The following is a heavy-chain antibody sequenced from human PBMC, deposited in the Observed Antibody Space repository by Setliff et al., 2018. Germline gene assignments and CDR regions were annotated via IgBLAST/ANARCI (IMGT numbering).Heavy chain of an antibody. Sequence: SETLSLTCSVSGGSISSGSDYWTWIRQPAGKGLEWIGHIYTRGITNYNPSLKSRVTISVDTSKDQFSLKVTSVTAADTAVYYCARMSGFLYMDVWGKGTTVTVSS. V-gene: IGHV4-61*09. J-gene: IGHJ6*03. D-gene: IGHD3-3*01. CDR3: ARMSGFLYMDV. CDR2: IYTRGIT. CDR1: GGSISSGSDY.